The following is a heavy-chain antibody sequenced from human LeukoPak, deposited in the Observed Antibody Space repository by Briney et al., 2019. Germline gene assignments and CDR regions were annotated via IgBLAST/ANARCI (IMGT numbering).Heavy chain of an antibody. CDR2: IIPIFGTA. Sequence: ASVKVSCKASGGTFISYAISWVRQAPGQGLEWMGRIIPIFGTANYAQKLQGRVTMTTDTSTSTAYMELRSLRSDDTAVYYCARSTVPAATFDYWGQGTLVTVSS. CDR1: GGTFISYA. CDR3: ARSTVPAATFDY. J-gene: IGHJ4*02. V-gene: IGHV1-69*05. D-gene: IGHD2-2*01.